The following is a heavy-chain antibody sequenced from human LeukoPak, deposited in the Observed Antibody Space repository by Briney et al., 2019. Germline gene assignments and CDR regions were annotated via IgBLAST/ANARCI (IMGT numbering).Heavy chain of an antibody. Sequence: SETLSLTCTVSGGSISSYYWSWIRQPPGKGLEWIGYIYYSGSTNYNPSLKSRVTISVDTSKNQFSLKLSSVTAADTAVYYCAASHYYDSSGYYSFDYWGQGTLVTVSS. D-gene: IGHD3-22*01. V-gene: IGHV4-59*01. CDR2: IYYSGST. J-gene: IGHJ4*02. CDR3: AASHYYDSSGYYSFDY. CDR1: GGSISSYY.